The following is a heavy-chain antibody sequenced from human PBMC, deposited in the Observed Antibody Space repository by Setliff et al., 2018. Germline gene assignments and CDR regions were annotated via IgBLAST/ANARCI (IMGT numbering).Heavy chain of an antibody. D-gene: IGHD1-1*01. CDR2: IYYSGST. CDR1: GGSISSSSYY. Sequence: KPSETLSLTCTVSGGSISSSSYYWGWIRQPPGKGLEWIGSIYYSGSTYYNPSLKSRVTISVDTSKNQFSLKLSSVTAADTAVYYCATLRTSTHFDYWGQGTLVTVSS. V-gene: IGHV4-39*07. CDR3: ATLRTSTHFDY. J-gene: IGHJ4*02.